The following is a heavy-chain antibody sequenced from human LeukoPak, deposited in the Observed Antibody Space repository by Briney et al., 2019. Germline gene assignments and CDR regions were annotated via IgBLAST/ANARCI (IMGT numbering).Heavy chain of an antibody. CDR2: ISSSSSYI. V-gene: IGHV3-21*01. D-gene: IGHD3-22*01. CDR3: ARGVKAAMIVSDY. Sequence: KAGGSLRLSCAASGFTFSSYSMNWVRQAPGKGLEWVSSISSSSSYIYYADSVKGRFTISRDNAKNSLYLQMNSLRAEDTAVYYCARGVKAAMIVSDYWGQGTLVTVSS. J-gene: IGHJ4*02. CDR1: GFTFSSYS.